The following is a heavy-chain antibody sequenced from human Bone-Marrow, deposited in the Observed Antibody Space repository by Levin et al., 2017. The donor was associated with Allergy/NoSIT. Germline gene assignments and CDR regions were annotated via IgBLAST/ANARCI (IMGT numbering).Heavy chain of an antibody. CDR2: LSWNGALT. Sequence: GGSLRLSCAASGFTFGDYAMHWVRQPPGKGLEWVSGLSWNGALTGYADSVTGRFTISRDNARNSLYLQMNNLRVEDTAFYYCAKDTAVTTTSSFESWGQGILVIVSS. CDR3: AKDTAVTTTSSFES. D-gene: IGHD4-17*01. J-gene: IGHJ4*02. CDR1: GFTFGDYA. V-gene: IGHV3-9*01.